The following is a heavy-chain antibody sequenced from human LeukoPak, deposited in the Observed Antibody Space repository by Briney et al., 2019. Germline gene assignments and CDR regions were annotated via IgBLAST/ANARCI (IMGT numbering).Heavy chain of an antibody. D-gene: IGHD6-13*01. V-gene: IGHV3-74*01. CDR3: ATQQGGYPAY. Sequence: GGSLRLSCAASGFTLSDYWMHWVRQAPGKGLVWVSRITNDGSSTTYADSVKGRFTISRDNAKNMLYLQVNSLRAEDTAVYYCATQQGGYPAYWGQGTRVTVSS. J-gene: IGHJ4*02. CDR2: ITNDGSST. CDR1: GFTLSDYW.